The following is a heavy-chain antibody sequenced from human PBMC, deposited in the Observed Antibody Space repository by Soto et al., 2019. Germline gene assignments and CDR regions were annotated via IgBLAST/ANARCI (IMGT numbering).Heavy chain of an antibody. CDR3: ARPLRYFDWSPVLDI. J-gene: IGHJ3*02. CDR1: VGTFISYA. Sequence: GASVTVSCKASVGTFISYAISWVRQAPGQGLEWMGGIIPIFGTANYAQKFQGRVTITADESTSTAYMELSSLRSEDTAVYYCARPLRYFDWSPVLDIWGQGTMVTVSS. CDR2: IIPIFGTA. V-gene: IGHV1-69*01. D-gene: IGHD3-9*01.